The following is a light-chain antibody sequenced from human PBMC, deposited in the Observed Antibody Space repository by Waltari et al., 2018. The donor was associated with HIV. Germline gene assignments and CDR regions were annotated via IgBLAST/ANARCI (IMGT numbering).Light chain of an antibody. J-gene: IGLJ3*02. V-gene: IGLV1-47*01. CDR3: AAWDDSLSGLHWV. CDR2: RNN. Sequence: QSVLTQPPSASGTPGQRVTISCSGSSSNIGSHYVYWYQQLPGTAPKLLIYRNNQRPSGVPDRFSGSKSGTSASLAISGLRSEDEADYYCAAWDDSLSGLHWVFGGGTKLTVL. CDR1: SSNIGSHY.